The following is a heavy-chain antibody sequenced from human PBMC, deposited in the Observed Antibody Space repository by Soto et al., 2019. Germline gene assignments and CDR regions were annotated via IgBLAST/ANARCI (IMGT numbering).Heavy chain of an antibody. V-gene: IGHV4-31*03. D-gene: IGHD2-15*01. CDR2: IYYSGST. CDR3: ERGDCSGGSCYLDY. CDR1: GGSISSGGYY. Sequence: PSETLSLTCTVSGGSISSGGYYWSWIRQHPGKGLEWIGYIYYSGSTYYNPSLKSRVTISVDTSKNQFSLKLSSVTAANTSVYYCERGDCSGGSCYLDYWGQGTLVTVSS. J-gene: IGHJ4*02.